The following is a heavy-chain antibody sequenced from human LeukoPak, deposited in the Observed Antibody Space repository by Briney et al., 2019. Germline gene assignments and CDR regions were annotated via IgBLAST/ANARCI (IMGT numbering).Heavy chain of an antibody. Sequence: GGSLRLSCAASGFTFSSYWMSWVRQAPGKGLEWVANIKQDGSEKYYVDSVKGRFTISRDNAKNSLYLQMNSLRAEDTAVYYCARDSTLNYFDSSGYYYVWGQGTLVTVSS. CDR2: IKQDGSEK. V-gene: IGHV3-7*01. CDR1: GFTFSSYW. CDR3: ARDSTLNYFDSSGYYYV. J-gene: IGHJ4*02. D-gene: IGHD3-22*01.